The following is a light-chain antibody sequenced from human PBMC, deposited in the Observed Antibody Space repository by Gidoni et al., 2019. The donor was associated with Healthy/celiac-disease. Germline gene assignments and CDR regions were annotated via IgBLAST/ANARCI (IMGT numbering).Light chain of an antibody. CDR3: AAWDDSLSALV. CDR2: RNN. Sequence: QSVLTHPPSAPGTPGRGVTISCSGSSSNIGSNYVYWYQQLPGTAPKLLIYRNNQRPSGVPDRFSGSKSGTSASLAISGLRSEDEADYYCAAWDDSLSALVFGGGTKLTVL. CDR1: SSNIGSNY. J-gene: IGLJ2*01. V-gene: IGLV1-47*01.